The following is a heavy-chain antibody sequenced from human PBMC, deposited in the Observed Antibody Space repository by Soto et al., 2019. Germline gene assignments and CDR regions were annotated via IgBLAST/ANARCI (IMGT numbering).Heavy chain of an antibody. CDR1: GFTFSSYA. V-gene: IGHV3-30-3*01. CDR2: ISYDGSNK. J-gene: IGHJ4*02. D-gene: IGHD4-17*01. Sequence: QVQLVESGGGVVQPGRSLRLSCAASGFTFSSYAMHWVRQAPGKGLEWVAVISYDGSNKYYADSVKGRFTISRDNSKNTLYLQMNSLRAEDTAVYYCASRATVTKPDDYWGQGTLVTVSS. CDR3: ASRATVTKPDDY.